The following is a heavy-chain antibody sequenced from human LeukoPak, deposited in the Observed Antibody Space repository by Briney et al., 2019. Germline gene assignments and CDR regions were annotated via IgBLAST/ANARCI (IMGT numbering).Heavy chain of an antibody. V-gene: IGHV4-30-4*07. J-gene: IGHJ4*02. D-gene: IGHD6-19*01. CDR2: IYYSGST. CDR3: ARVLSSGWYHY. CDR1: GGSISSGGYS. Sequence: PSETLSLTCAVSGGSISSGGYSWSWIRQPPGKGLEWIGYIYYSGSTYYNPSLKSRVTISVDTSKNQFSLKLSSVTAADTAVYYCARVLSSGWYHYWGQGTLVTVSS.